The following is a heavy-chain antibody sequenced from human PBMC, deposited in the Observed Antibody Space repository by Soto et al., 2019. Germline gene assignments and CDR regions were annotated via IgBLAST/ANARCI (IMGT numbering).Heavy chain of an antibody. Sequence: QMQLQESGPGLVKPSQSLSLTCTVSGGCVSNHYWSWIRQPAGKGLEWLGRLYNAERTSYNPSLKSRVTMSMDTSKNQFSLKLTSVTAADPAVYFCAREPLAHSYFDFWGQGTLVTVSS. J-gene: IGHJ4*02. CDR1: GGCVSNHY. CDR2: LYNAERT. CDR3: AREPLAHSYFDF. V-gene: IGHV4-4*07.